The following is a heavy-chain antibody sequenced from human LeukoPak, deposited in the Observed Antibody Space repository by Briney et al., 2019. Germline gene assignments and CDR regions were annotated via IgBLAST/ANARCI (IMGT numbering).Heavy chain of an antibody. CDR1: GGTFSSYA. J-gene: IGHJ6*02. CDR3: ARGVTIFGVGYYYGMDV. CDR2: IIPILGIA. V-gene: IGHV1-69*04. Sequence: ASVKVSCKASGGTFSSYAISWVRQAPGQGLEWMGRIIPILGIANYAQKFQGRVTITADKSTSTAYMELSSLRSEDTAVYYCARGVTIFGVGYYYGMDVWGQGTTVTVSS. D-gene: IGHD3-3*01.